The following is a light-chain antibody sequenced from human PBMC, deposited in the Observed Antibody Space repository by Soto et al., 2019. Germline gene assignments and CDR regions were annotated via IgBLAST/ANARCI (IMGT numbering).Light chain of an antibody. Sequence: QCVRTQPGSVSWSPGHSITISCTGTISDVGGFNFVSWYQQHPGKAPRLMIYEVTYRPSGVSSRFSGSKSGNTASLTISGLHAEDEPDYYCSSFTSYTYRHVFGTGTKVTAL. CDR1: ISDVGGFNF. CDR3: SSFTSYTYRHV. V-gene: IGLV2-14*03. J-gene: IGLJ1*01. CDR2: EVT.